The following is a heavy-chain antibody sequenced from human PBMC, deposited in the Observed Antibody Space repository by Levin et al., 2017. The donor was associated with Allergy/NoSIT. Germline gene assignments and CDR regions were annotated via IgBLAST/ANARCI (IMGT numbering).Heavy chain of an antibody. V-gene: IGHV4-39*07. Sequence: ASETLSLTCTVSGGSISSSGYYWGWFRQPPGKGLDWIGSVYYSGSTYYNPSLKSRVTMSADTSKNQFSLKLSSVTAADTAVYYCARDPRHWLVRDYYYYHDMDVWGQGTTVTVSS. CDR3: ARDPRHWLVRDYYYYHDMDV. J-gene: IGHJ6*02. CDR2: VYYSGST. CDR1: GGSISSSGYY. D-gene: IGHD6-19*01.